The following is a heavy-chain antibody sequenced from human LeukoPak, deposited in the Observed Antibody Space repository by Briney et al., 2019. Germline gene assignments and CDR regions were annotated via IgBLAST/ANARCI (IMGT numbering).Heavy chain of an antibody. CDR3: AILGPLDY. CDR2: ISGGGDTT. V-gene: IGHV3-23*01. J-gene: IGHJ4*02. CDR1: GLTFRAYG. Sequence: GSLRLSCAASGLTFRAYGMSWVRQAPGKGLEWVSSISGGGDTTYYADSVRGRFTISRDNSKNTMYLQMNSLRAEDTAVYYCAILGPLDYWGQATLVAVSS.